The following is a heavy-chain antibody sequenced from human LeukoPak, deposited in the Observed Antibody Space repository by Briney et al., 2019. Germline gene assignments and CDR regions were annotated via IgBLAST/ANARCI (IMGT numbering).Heavy chain of an antibody. CDR3: ARHIRYTYDPNRFHP. V-gene: IGHV4-39*01. Sequence: PSETLSLTCSVSGDSIAATSYYWAWIRQPPGKGLEWIGSIYYSGNTNYDPSLQSRVTMSVDTSRNQFSLSLSSVTAADTAVYYCARHIRYTYDPNRFHPWGQGTLVTVSS. CDR2: IYYSGNT. CDR1: GDSIAATSYY. J-gene: IGHJ5*02. D-gene: IGHD5-12*01.